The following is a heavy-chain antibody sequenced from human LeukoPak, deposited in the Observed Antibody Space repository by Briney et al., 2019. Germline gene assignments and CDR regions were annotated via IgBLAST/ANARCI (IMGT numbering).Heavy chain of an antibody. V-gene: IGHV4-4*07. CDR2: IYTSGRT. CDR1: GGSISSYY. Sequence: PSETLSLTCTVLGGSISSYYWSWIGQPAGKGLEGIGRIYTSGRTNYNPSLKSRVTISGDTSKNQFSLKLSSVTAADTAVYYCARSGIGYSSVWYGSRGNWFDPWGQGTLVTVSS. CDR3: ARSGIGYSSVWYGSRGNWFDP. J-gene: IGHJ5*02. D-gene: IGHD6-19*01.